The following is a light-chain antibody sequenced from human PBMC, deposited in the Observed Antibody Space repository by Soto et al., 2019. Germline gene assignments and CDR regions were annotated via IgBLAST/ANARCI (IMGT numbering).Light chain of an antibody. CDR1: SSDIGAFDL. Sequence: QSALTQPASVSGSPGQSITISCTGTSSDIGAFDLVSWYQQHPGKAPKVMIYDVNIRPSGVSSRFSGSKSGNTASLAISGLQAEDEADYYCSSYTSTSTRLFGTGTKLTVL. V-gene: IGLV2-14*01. J-gene: IGLJ1*01. CDR3: SSYTSTSTRL. CDR2: DVN.